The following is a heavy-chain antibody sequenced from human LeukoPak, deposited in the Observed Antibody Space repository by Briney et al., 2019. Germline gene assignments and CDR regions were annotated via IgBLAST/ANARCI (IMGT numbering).Heavy chain of an antibody. V-gene: IGHV4-31*03. Sequence: SETLSLTCTVSRGSISSGGHYWSWIRQHPAKGLEWIGYIYYSGSAYYNPSLESRVTISIDTSKNQFSLKLTSVTAADTAVYFCARGTLRLFDYWGQGTLVTVSP. CDR2: IYYSGSA. CDR3: ARGTLRLFDY. CDR1: RGSISSGGHY. D-gene: IGHD3-10*01. J-gene: IGHJ4*02.